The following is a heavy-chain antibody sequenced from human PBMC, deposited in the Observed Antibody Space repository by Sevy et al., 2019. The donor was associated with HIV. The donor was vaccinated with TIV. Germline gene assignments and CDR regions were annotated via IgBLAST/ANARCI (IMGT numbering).Heavy chain of an antibody. V-gene: IGHV4-59*01. CDR1: GGSISSYY. CDR2: ISYSGST. CDR3: ARERGYSGYDYDY. D-gene: IGHD5-12*01. J-gene: IGHJ4*02. Sequence: SETLSLTCTVSGGSISSYYWSWIRQPPGKGLEWIGNISYSGSTNYNPSLRSRVTISVDTSKNQCSLKLSSVTAADTAVDYCARERGYSGYDYDYWGQGTLVTVSS.